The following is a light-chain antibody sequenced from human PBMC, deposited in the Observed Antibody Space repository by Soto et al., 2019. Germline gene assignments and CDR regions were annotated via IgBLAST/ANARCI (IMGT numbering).Light chain of an antibody. Sequence: EIVLTQSPGTLSLSPGERATLSCRASQIIRNNYLAWYQQRPGQAPRLFIYAASYRATGIPDRFSGSRSGTEFTLSISRLDPADFAVYYCQHYAASPWAFGPGTKVDIK. CDR2: AAS. CDR3: QHYAASPWA. V-gene: IGKV3-20*01. J-gene: IGKJ1*01. CDR1: QIIRNNY.